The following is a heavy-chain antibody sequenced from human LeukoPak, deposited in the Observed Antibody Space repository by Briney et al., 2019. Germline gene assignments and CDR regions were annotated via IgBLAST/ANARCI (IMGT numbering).Heavy chain of an antibody. D-gene: IGHD6-6*01. Sequence: PGGSLRLSCVASGFTFSTYSMNWVRQAPGKGLEWVSGISWNSGSIGYADSVKGRFTISRDNAKNSLYLQMNSLRAEDMALYYCAKDMHSSSPAGAFDIWGQGTMVTVSS. CDR3: AKDMHSSSPAGAFDI. J-gene: IGHJ3*02. V-gene: IGHV3-9*03. CDR1: GFTFSTYS. CDR2: ISWNSGSI.